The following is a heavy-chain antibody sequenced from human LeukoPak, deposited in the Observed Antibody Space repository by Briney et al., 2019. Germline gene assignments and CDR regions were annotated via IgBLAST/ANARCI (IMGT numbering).Heavy chain of an antibody. CDR1: GYTFTSYY. J-gene: IGHJ4*02. D-gene: IGHD3-10*01. CDR2: INPSGGST. V-gene: IGHV1-46*01. CDR3: ARISMVRGGFDY. Sequence: ASVKVSCKASGYTFTSYYMHWVRQAPGQGLEWMGIINPSGGSTSYAQKFQGRVTMTRDMSTSTVYMELSSLRSEDTAVYYCARISMVRGGFDYWGQGTLVTVSS.